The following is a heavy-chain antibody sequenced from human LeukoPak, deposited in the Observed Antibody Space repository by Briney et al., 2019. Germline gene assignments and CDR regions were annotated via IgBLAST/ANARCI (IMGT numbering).Heavy chain of an antibody. Sequence: PSETLSHTCTVSGGSISSYYWSWIRQPPGKGLEWIGHIYYSGSTNYNPSLKSRVTISVDTSKDQFSLKLSSVTAADTAVYYCARRPDYGDYWYFDLWGRGTLVTVSS. D-gene: IGHD4-17*01. V-gene: IGHV4-59*08. CDR1: GGSISSYY. J-gene: IGHJ2*01. CDR3: ARRPDYGDYWYFDL. CDR2: IYYSGST.